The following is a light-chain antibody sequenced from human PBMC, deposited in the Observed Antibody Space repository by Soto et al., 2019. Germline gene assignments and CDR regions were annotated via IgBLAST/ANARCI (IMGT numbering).Light chain of an antibody. V-gene: IGKV3D-11*02. CDR2: GSS. CDR1: QSVSSN. J-gene: IGKJ5*01. Sequence: EIVLTQSPGTLSLSPGERATLSCRASQSVSSNLAWYQQKLGQAPRLLIYGSSTRAAGIPARFSGGGPGTDFTLTISSLEPEDFAVYYCQQRSNWRITFGQGTRLEIK. CDR3: QQRSNWRIT.